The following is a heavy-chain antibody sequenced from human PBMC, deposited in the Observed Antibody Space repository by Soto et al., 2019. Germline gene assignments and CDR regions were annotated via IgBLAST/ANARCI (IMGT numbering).Heavy chain of an antibody. Sequence: GGSLRLSCVASGFTVTSNYMSWVRQAPGKGLEWVAVISYDGSNRYYADSVKGRFTISRDNSKNTLYLQMNSLRAEDTAVYYCANTVTTNHCFDYWGQGTLVTVS. J-gene: IGHJ4*02. D-gene: IGHD4-4*01. CDR3: ANTVTTNHCFDY. V-gene: IGHV3-30*18. CDR2: ISYDGSNR. CDR1: GFTVTSNY.